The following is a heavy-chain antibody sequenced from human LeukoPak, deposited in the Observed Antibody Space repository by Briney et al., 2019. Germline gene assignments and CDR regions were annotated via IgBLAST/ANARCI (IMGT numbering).Heavy chain of an antibody. V-gene: IGHV1-2*02. Sequence: GASVKVSCKASGYKFIDDYMHWVRQAPGQGLEFMGWINPDSGFTNYAQKFKGRVTITRDTSISTVYLEVRSLASDDTAVYYCAPTAKAYTSWWRVWGQGTLVTVSS. CDR1: GYKFIDDY. CDR3: APTAKAYTSWWRV. CDR2: INPDSGFT. J-gene: IGHJ4*02. D-gene: IGHD3-16*01.